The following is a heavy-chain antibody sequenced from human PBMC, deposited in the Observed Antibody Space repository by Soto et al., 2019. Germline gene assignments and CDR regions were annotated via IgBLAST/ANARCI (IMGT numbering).Heavy chain of an antibody. CDR3: AKAAWGSWAPFDS. Sequence: EVQLLESGGGLVQPGGPLRLSCAASGFTFSSYAMSWVRQAPGKGLEWVSGISGGGGNTYDADSVKGRFSVSRDNSKNTVYLQMNSLRVEDTAVYYCAKAAWGSWAPFDSWGQGTLVTVSS. D-gene: IGHD7-27*01. J-gene: IGHJ4*02. V-gene: IGHV3-23*01. CDR2: ISGGGGNT. CDR1: GFTFSSYA.